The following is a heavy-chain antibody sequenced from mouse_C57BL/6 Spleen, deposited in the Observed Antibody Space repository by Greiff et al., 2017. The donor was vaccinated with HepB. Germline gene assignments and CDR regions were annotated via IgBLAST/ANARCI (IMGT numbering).Heavy chain of an antibody. J-gene: IGHJ4*01. CDR1: GFTFSDYG. CDR3: AKVARDYAMDY. D-gene: IGHD1-3*01. Sequence: EVMLVESGGGLVKPGGSLKLSCAASGFTFSDYGMHWVRQAPEKGLEWVAYISSGSSTIYYADTVKGRFTISRDNAKNTLFLQMTSLRSEDTAMYYCAKVARDYAMDYWGQGTSVTVSS. CDR2: ISSGSSTI. V-gene: IGHV5-17*01.